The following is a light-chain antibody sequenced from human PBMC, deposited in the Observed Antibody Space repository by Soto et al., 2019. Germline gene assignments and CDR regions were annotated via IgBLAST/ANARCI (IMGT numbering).Light chain of an antibody. V-gene: IGKV3D-20*01. J-gene: IGKJ1*01. CDR2: GAS. CDR1: QSVSSSY. CDR3: QQYGSSPWT. Sequence: IVLTQSPATLSLTPGERATLSCVASQSVSSSYLAWFQQKPGLAPRLLIYGASSRATGIPDRFSGSGSGTDFTLTISRLEPEDFAVYYCQQYGSSPWTFGQGTKVDIK.